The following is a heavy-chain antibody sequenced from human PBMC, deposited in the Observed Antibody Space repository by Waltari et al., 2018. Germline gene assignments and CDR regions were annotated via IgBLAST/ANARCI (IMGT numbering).Heavy chain of an antibody. CDR3: AREIVGATQFDY. V-gene: IGHV1-2*02. J-gene: IGHJ4*02. CDR1: GSTFTGYY. Sequence: QVQLVQSGAEVKKPGASVKVPCKASGSTFTGYYMHWVQQAPGQGLEWRGWINPNSGGTNYAQKFQGRVTMTRDTSISTAYMELSRLRSDDTAVYYCAREIVGATQFDYWGQGTLVTVSS. CDR2: INPNSGGT. D-gene: IGHD1-26*01.